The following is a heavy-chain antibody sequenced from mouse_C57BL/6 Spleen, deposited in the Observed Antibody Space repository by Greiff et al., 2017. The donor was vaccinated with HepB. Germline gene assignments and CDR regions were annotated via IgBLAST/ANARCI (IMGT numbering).Heavy chain of an antibody. CDR1: GFNIKDDY. V-gene: IGHV14-4*01. J-gene: IGHJ3*01. CDR2: IDPENGDT. CDR3: TTGGYYGSWFAY. Sequence: VQLQQSGAELVRPGASVKLSCTASGFNIKDDYMHWVKQRPEQGLEWIGWIDPENGDTEYASKFQGKATITADTSSNTAYLQLSSLTSEDTAVYYCTTGGYYGSWFAYWGQGTLVTVSA. D-gene: IGHD2-3*01.